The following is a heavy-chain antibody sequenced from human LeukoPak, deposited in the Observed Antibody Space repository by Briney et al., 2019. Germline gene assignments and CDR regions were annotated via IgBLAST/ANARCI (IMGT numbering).Heavy chain of an antibody. CDR3: AKDRYYYDSSGLFDY. Sequence: GRSLRLSCAASGFTFSSYGMHWVRQAPGKGLEWVAVIWYDGSNKYYADSVKGRFTISRDNSKNTLYLQMNSLRAEGTAVYYCAKDRYYYDSSGLFDYWGQGTLVTVSS. J-gene: IGHJ4*02. CDR2: IWYDGSNK. D-gene: IGHD3-22*01. V-gene: IGHV3-33*06. CDR1: GFTFSSYG.